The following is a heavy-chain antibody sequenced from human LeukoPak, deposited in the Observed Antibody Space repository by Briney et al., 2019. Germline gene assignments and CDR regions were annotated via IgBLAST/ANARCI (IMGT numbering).Heavy chain of an antibody. CDR3: AREWAPGWPNWFDP. CDR1: GYTFTSYD. CDR2: IIPIFGTA. D-gene: IGHD1-26*01. V-gene: IGHV1-69*05. Sequence: GASVKVSCKASGYTFTSYDINWVRQAPGQGLEWMGGIIPIFGTANYAQKFQGRVTITTDESTSTAYMELSSLRSEDTAVYYCAREWAPGWPNWFDPWGQGTLVTVSS. J-gene: IGHJ5*02.